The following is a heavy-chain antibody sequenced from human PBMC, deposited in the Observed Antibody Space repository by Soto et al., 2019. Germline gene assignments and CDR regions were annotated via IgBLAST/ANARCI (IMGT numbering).Heavy chain of an antibody. CDR1: GGPFRGYF. CDR3: QGGDF. D-gene: IGHD3-16*01. V-gene: IGHV4-34*01. Sequence: SETLSLTCAVSGGPFRGYFWSWSRQSPDKGLEWIGEINDSGSTYYNPSFKSRLTISVDTSKSQISLTLTSVTAADSAVYYCQGGDFWGQGTRVTVS. J-gene: IGHJ4*02. CDR2: INDSGST.